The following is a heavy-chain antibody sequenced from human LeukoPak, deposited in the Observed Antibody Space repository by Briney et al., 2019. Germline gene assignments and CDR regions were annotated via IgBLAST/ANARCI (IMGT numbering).Heavy chain of an antibody. CDR2: ISAYNGNT. CDR3: ARFEENWGNNWFDP. Sequence: GASVKVSCKASGYTFTSYGISWVRQAPGQELEWMGWISAYNGNTNYAQKLQGRVTMTTDTSTSTAYMELRSLRSDDTAVYYCARFEENWGNNWFDPWGQGTLVTVSS. D-gene: IGHD7-27*01. J-gene: IGHJ5*02. CDR1: GYTFTSYG. V-gene: IGHV1-18*01.